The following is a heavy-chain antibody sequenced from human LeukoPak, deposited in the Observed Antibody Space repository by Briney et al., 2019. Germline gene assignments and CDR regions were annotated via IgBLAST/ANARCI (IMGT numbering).Heavy chain of an antibody. J-gene: IGHJ3*01. CDR2: INTAGST. CDR1: GLTFRNVW. V-gene: IGHV3-74*01. CDR3: ASFRDTDN. Sequence: PGGSLRLSCEVSGLTFRNVWMHWVRQAPGQGLVWVSRINTAGSTVYADPVKGRFTISRDNAKNMVYLQMNSLRAEDTAVYYCASFRDTDNWGRGTMVTVSS. D-gene: IGHD2-21*01.